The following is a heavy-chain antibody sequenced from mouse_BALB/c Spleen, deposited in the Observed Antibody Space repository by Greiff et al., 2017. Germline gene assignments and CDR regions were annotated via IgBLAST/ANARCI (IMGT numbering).Heavy chain of an antibody. CDR1: GYTFTSYY. CDR3: TRGAGRYPFAY. J-gene: IGHJ3*01. D-gene: IGHD1-1*01. V-gene: IGHV1S81*02. Sequence: QVQLQQSGAELVKPGASVKLSCKASGYTFTSYYMYWVKQRPGQGLEWIGEINPSNGGTNFNEKFKSKATLSVDKSSSTAYMQLSSLTSEDSAVYYCTRGAGRYPFAYWGHGTLVTVSA. CDR2: INPSNGGT.